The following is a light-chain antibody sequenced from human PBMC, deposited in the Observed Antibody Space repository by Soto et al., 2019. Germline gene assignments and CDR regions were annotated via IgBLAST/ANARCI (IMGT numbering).Light chain of an antibody. CDR1: NSNIGAGYD. Sequence: QSVLTQPPSVSGAPGQRVTISCTGSNSNIGAGYDVHWYQQLPGTAPKLLIYGNSNRPSGVPDRFSGSKSVTSASLAITGLQAEDEADYYCQSYDSSLSGSVCGTGTKVTVL. CDR2: GNS. J-gene: IGLJ1*01. V-gene: IGLV1-40*01. CDR3: QSYDSSLSGSV.